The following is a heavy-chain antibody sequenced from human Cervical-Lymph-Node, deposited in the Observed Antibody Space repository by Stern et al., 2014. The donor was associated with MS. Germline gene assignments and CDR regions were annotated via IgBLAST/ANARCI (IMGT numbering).Heavy chain of an antibody. D-gene: IGHD4-11*01. CDR3: ARAGSNYGYYAMDG. J-gene: IGHJ6*02. V-gene: IGHV3-30-3*01. CDR1: GFTFSPYV. Sequence: VQLVGFGRGVVQPGRSLRLSCAVSGFTFSPYVMHWVGLVPGTGQELEAVISYDGINKCYADSVMGRFTITRDTSKNTLSLQMNSLIAEHTALYYCARAGSNYGYYAMDGWGQGTTVTVSS. CDR2: ISYDGINK.